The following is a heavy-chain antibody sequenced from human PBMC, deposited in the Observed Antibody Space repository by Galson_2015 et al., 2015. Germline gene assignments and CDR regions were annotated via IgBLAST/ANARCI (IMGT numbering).Heavy chain of an antibody. CDR3: ARHQLAAAGHFDY. V-gene: IGHV4-39*01. D-gene: IGHD6-13*01. CDR1: GGSISSSSYY. J-gene: IGHJ4*02. Sequence: SETLSLTCTVSGGSISSSSYYWGWIRQPPGKGLEWIGRIYYSGNTYYNPSIKRRVTISVDTSKNQFSLMLSSVTAADTAVYYWARHQLAAAGHFDYWGQGTLVTVSS. CDR2: IYYSGNT.